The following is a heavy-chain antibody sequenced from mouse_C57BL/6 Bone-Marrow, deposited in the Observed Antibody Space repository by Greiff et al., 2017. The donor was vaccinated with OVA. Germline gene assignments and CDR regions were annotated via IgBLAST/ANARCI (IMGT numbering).Heavy chain of an antibody. CDR2: IHPNSGST. D-gene: IGHD1-1*01. CDR3: ARRYGNSYYAMDY. V-gene: IGHV1-64*01. Sequence: QVQLQQPGAELVKPGASVKLSCKASGYTFTSYWMHWVKQRPGQGLEWIGIIHPNSGSTNYNEKFKSKATLTVDKSSSTAYIQLSSLTAEDSAVYYCARRYGNSYYAMDYWGQGTSVTVSS. CDR1: GYTFTSYW. J-gene: IGHJ4*01.